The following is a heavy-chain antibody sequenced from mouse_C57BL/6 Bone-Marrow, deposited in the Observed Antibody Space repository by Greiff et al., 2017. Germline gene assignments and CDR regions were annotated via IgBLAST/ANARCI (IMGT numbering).Heavy chain of an antibody. CDR2: IYPRDGST. CDR3: ATSSAAGFDY. D-gene: IGHD3-2*02. J-gene: IGHJ2*01. V-gene: IGHV1-85*01. CDR1: GYNFTSYD. Sequence: VQLQESGPELVKPGASVKLSCKASGYNFTSYDINWVKQRPGQGLEWIGWIYPRDGSTKYNAKFKGKATVTVDTSSSTAYMELHSRTSEDSAVYFCATSSAAGFDYWGQGTTLTVSS.